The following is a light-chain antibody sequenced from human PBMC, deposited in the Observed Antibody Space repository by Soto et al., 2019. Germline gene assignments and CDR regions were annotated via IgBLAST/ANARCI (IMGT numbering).Light chain of an antibody. CDR2: EVS. V-gene: IGLV2-8*01. Sequence: QSTLTQPPSASGPPGQSVTISCTGTSSVVGGYNYVSWYQQHPGKAPKLMIYEVSKRPSGVPDRFSGSKSGNTASLTVSGLQAEDEADYYCSSFASSNNFVFGTGTKVTVL. J-gene: IGLJ1*01. CDR1: SSVVGGYNY. CDR3: SSFASSNNFV.